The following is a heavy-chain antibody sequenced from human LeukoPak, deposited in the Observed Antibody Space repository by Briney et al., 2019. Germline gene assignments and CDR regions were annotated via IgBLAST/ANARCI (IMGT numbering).Heavy chain of an antibody. CDR2: ISGDDSGT. V-gene: IGHV3-43*02. CDR1: VFTLEYYA. J-gene: IGHJ4*02. D-gene: IGHD3-16*01. CDR3: AKDTRGKNFFGEFDQ. Sequence: GGSLRLSCAATVFTLEYYATHWVRQVARKRREWGSLISGDDSGTYYADSVRGRFTISRDNSENSLSLQVNSLSTEDTAFYYFAKDTRGKNFFGEFDQWGQGALSTAPS.